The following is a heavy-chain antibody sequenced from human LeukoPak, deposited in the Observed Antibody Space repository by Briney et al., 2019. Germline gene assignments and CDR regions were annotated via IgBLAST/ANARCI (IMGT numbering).Heavy chain of an antibody. J-gene: IGHJ3*02. V-gene: IGHV1-46*01. CDR1: GYTFTSYY. Sequence: ASVKVSCKASGYTFTSYYMHWVRQAPGQGLEWMGIINPSGGSTSYAQKFQGRVTMTRDTSTSSVYMELSSLRSEDTAVYYCAREISSGHDAFDIWGQGTMVTVSS. D-gene: IGHD6-19*01. CDR3: AREISSGHDAFDI. CDR2: INPSGGST.